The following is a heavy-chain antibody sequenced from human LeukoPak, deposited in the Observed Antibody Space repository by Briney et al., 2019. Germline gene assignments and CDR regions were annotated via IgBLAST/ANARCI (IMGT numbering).Heavy chain of an antibody. V-gene: IGHV2-70*11. J-gene: IGHJ4*02. CDR3: ARIRKPRYYDSSGGGYIDH. CDR2: IDWDSDK. D-gene: IGHD3-22*01. CDR1: GFSLSTNGMC. Sequence: SGPTLVNPTQTLTLTCTFSGFSLSTNGMCVSWIRQPPGKALEWLARIDWDSDKYYSTSLKTRLAISKDTSKNQVVLTMTNVGVVDTATYYCARIRKPRYYDSSGGGYIDHWGQGTLVTVSS.